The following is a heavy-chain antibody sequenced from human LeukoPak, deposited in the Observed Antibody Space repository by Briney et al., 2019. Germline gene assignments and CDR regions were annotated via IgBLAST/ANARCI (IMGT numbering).Heavy chain of an antibody. CDR1: GFTFSSYG. CDR3: AKVEVLLWFGELC. J-gene: IGHJ4*02. Sequence: TGGSLRLSCAASGFTFSSYGMSWVRQAPGKGLEWVSAISGSGGSTYYADSVKGRFTISRDNSKNTLYLQMNSLRAEDTAVYYCAKVEVLLWFGELCWGQGTLVTVSS. D-gene: IGHD3-10*01. CDR2: ISGSGGST. V-gene: IGHV3-23*01.